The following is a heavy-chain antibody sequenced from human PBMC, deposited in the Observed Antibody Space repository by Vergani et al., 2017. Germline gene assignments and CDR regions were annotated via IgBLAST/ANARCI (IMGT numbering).Heavy chain of an antibody. CDR3: AAARGAVNKRGAYYCYMDV. V-gene: IGHV1-69*01. D-gene: IGHD4-11*01. J-gene: IGHJ6*03. Sequence: QVQLVQSGAEVKKPGSSVKVSCKASGGTFSSYAISWVRQAPGQGLEWMGGIIPIFGTANYAQKFQGRVTITADESTSTAYMELSSLRSEDTAVYYCAAARGAVNKRGAYYCYMDVWGKGTTVTVSS. CDR1: GGTFSSYA. CDR2: IIPIFGTA.